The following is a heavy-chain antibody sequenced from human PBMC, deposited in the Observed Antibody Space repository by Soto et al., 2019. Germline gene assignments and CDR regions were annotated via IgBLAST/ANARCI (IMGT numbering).Heavy chain of an antibody. Sequence: EVRLVESEGGLVQPWGSLSLACAASGFTFSYYWMHWVRQAPGQGLLWVSRIHSDGSSTTYADSVKGRFTISRDNAKNTVSLQMNSLRVEDTGVYFCARGDRGAFDLWCQGTMVTDSS. CDR2: IHSDGSST. V-gene: IGHV3-74*01. D-gene: IGHD2-21*02. CDR1: GFTFSYYW. J-gene: IGHJ3*01. CDR3: ARGDRGAFDL.